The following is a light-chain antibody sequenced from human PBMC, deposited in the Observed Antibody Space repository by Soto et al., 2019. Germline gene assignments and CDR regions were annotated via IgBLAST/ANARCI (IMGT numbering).Light chain of an antibody. CDR1: QSISSY. CDR3: EQSYSTPGT. Sequence: DIQMTQSPSSLSASVGDRVTITCRASQSISSYLNWYQQKPGKAPKLLIYAASSLQSGVPSRFSGSGSGTDFTLTISSLQPEDFATYYCEQSYSTPGTFGHGTEVEIK. V-gene: IGKV1-39*01. J-gene: IGKJ1*01. CDR2: AAS.